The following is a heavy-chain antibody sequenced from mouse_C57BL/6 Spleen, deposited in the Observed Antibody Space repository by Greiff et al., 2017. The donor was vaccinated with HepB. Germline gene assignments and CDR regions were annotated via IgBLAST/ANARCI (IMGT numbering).Heavy chain of an antibody. V-gene: IGHV1-50*01. CDR3: ARRTTVPYFDY. CDR1: GYTFTSYW. CDR2: IDPSATYA. J-gene: IGHJ2*01. D-gene: IGHD1-1*01. Sequence: QVQLQQPGAELVKPGASVKLSCKASGYTFTSYWMQWVKQRPGQGLDWIGEIDPSATYANYNQKFKGKATLTVDTSSNTAYMQLSSLTSEDSAVYYCARRTTVPYFDYWGQGTTLTVSS.